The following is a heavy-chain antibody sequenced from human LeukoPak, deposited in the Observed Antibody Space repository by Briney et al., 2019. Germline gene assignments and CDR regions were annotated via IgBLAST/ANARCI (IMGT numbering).Heavy chain of an antibody. CDR3: ARALATGPYFDY. D-gene: IGHD5-12*01. J-gene: IGHJ4*02. Sequence: GGSLRLSCAASGFTFSSYSMNWVRQAPGKGLEWVSSISSSSSYIYYADSVKGRLTISRDNAKNSLYLQMNSLRAEDTAVYYCARALATGPYFDYWGQGTLVTVSS. CDR2: ISSSSSYI. V-gene: IGHV3-21*01. CDR1: GFTFSSYS.